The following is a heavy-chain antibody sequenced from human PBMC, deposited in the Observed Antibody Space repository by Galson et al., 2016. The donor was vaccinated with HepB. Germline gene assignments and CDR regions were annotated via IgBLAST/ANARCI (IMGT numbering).Heavy chain of an antibody. CDR2: ISANSGNT. J-gene: IGHJ6*02. V-gene: IGHV1-18*04. D-gene: IGHD6-25*01. CDR1: GYTFTTYG. Sequence: SVKVSCKASGYTFTTYGISWVRQAPGQGLEWLGWISANSGNTIYAQNLQGRVTLTTDTSTTTAYMELRSLRSDDTAVYYCARDVRHGMDVWGQGTTVTVSS. CDR3: ARDVRHGMDV.